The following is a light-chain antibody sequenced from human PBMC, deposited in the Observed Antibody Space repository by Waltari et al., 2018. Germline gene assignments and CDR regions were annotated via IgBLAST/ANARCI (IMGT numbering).Light chain of an antibody. CDR3: QQRSNWPRT. J-gene: IGKJ1*01. CDR2: RAS. CDR1: QSVTNN. Sequence: EIVLTQSSLTLSWSPGERATLPCRASQSVTNNLAWYQPKPGQAPRVLIYRASTRATGVPARFSGSGSGTEFTLTISSLEPEDFAVYYCQQRSNWPRTFGQGTKVEVK. V-gene: IGKV3-11*01.